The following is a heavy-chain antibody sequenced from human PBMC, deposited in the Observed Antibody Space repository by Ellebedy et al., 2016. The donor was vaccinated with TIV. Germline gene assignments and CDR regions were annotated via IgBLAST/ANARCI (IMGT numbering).Heavy chain of an antibody. J-gene: IGHJ4*02. V-gene: IGHV3-23*01. CDR2: ISGGGDNT. CDR1: GFTFGSFA. Sequence: GESLKISCAASGFTFGSFAMHWVRQAPGKGLEWPSVISGGGDNTYNADSVKGRFTITRDNSKNTLFLQMNRLRAEDTAVYYCAKGSSSGFNYDRVGFQYWGQGTLVTVSS. D-gene: IGHD3-22*01. CDR3: AKGSSSGFNYDRVGFQY.